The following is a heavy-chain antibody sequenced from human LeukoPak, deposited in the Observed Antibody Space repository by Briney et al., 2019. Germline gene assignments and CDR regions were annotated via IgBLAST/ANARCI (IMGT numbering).Heavy chain of an antibody. CDR2: IFHNGNT. CDR1: GYSISSDYY. J-gene: IGHJ4*02. Sequence: SETLSLTCTVSGYSISSDYYWGWIRQPPVKGLEWIENIFHNGNTYYNPSLKSRVTMSIDTSKKQFSLKLRTATAADTAVYYCARIEDVTRGYNHAYYFDYWGQGTLVTVSS. V-gene: IGHV4-38-2*02. D-gene: IGHD5-18*01. CDR3: ARIEDVTRGYNHAYYFDY.